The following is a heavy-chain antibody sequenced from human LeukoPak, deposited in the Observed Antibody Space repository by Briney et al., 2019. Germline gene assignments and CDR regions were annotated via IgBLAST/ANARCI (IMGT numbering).Heavy chain of an antibody. CDR3: ARGYCSSTSCYLYWFDP. D-gene: IGHD2-2*01. CDR1: RNHLTRHT. CDR2: IIPILGIA. J-gene: IGHJ5*02. V-gene: IGHV1-69*02. Sequence: KMSCKTTRNHLTRHTTSWWRQGPGQRIKWKGTIIPILGIANYAQEFQGRVTITADKSTSTAYMELSSLRSEDTAVYYCARGYCSSTSCYLYWFDPWGQGTLVTVSS.